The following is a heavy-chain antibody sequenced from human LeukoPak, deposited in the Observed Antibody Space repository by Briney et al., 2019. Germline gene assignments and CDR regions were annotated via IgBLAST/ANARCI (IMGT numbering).Heavy chain of an antibody. V-gene: IGHV1-69*01. D-gene: IGHD6-19*01. CDR1: GGTFSSYA. Sequence: SVKVSCKASGGTFSSYAISWVRQAPGQGLEWMGGIIPIFGTANYAQKFQGRVTITADESTSAAYMELSSLRSEDTAVYYCARVPRNLAVAGTDDYWGQGTLVTVSS. CDR2: IIPIFGTA. J-gene: IGHJ4*02. CDR3: ARVPRNLAVAGTDDY.